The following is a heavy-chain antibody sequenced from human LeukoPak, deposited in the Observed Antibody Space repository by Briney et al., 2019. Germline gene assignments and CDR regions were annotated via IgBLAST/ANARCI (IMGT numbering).Heavy chain of an antibody. CDR2: IYPGDSQS. Sequence: GESLKISCKGSGYSFSRYWIGWVRQMPGKGLEWMGIIYPGDSQSRYSPSFQGQVTISVDKSIGTAYLQWSSLKASDTATYYCARPEYYYDSSGSPWAFDIWGQGTMVIVSS. J-gene: IGHJ3*02. V-gene: IGHV5-51*01. D-gene: IGHD3-22*01. CDR1: GYSFSRYW. CDR3: ARPEYYYDSSGSPWAFDI.